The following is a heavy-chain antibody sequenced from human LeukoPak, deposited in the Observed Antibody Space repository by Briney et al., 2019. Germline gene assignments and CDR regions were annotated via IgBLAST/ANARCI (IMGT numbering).Heavy chain of an antibody. CDR2: INHSGST. D-gene: IGHD3-22*01. CDR1: GGSFSGYY. Sequence: PSETLSLTCAVYGGSFSGYYWSWIRQPPGKGLEWIGEINHSGSTNYNPSLKSRVTISVDTSKNQFSLKLSSVTAADTAVYYCARGRYYDSSGWGFRYYYYGMDVWGQGTTVTVSS. J-gene: IGHJ6*02. V-gene: IGHV4-34*01. CDR3: ARGRYYDSSGWGFRYYYYGMDV.